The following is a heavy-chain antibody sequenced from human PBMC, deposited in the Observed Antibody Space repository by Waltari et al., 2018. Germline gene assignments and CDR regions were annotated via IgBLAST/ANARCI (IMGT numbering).Heavy chain of an antibody. J-gene: IGHJ4*02. V-gene: IGHV3-7*04. CDR1: GFTFTNHW. CDR2: IKQDGSDE. Sequence: EVQLVESGGGLVQPGGSLRLSCSGSGFTFTNHWMSWVRQAPGKGPELVSSIKQDGSDEYYVDSMKGRFTISRDNAKNSLSLQMDSLRAEDTAVYFCARGVTTVEYWGQGTLVTVSS. CDR3: ARGVTTVEY. D-gene: IGHD2-21*02.